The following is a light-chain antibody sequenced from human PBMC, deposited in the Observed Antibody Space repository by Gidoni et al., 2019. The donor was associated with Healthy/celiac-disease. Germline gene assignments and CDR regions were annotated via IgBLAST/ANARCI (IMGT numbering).Light chain of an antibody. CDR3: QQYNRYWWT. CDR2: NAS. Sequence: DIQMTQSPDTLSASVGDRVTITCRASQSISSRLACYQKKPGKAHKLLLYNASCLVSVVPSRFSVRGSRTSFTLTLICLQLDDFATCYCQQYNRYWWTFGQGTKVEIK. V-gene: IGKV1-5*03. J-gene: IGKJ1*01. CDR1: QSISSR.